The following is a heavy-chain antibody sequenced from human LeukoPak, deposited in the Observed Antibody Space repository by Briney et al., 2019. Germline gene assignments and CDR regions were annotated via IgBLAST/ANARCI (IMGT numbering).Heavy chain of an antibody. V-gene: IGHV4-39*01. J-gene: IGHJ4*02. CDR3: ARQDRFGELSNFDY. Sequence: SETLSLTCTVSGGSISSSSYYWGWIRQPPGKGLEWIGSIYYSGSTYYNPSLKSRVTISVDTSKNQFSLKLSSVTAADTAVYYCARQDRFGELSNFDYWGQGTLVTVSS. CDR1: GGSISSSSYY. CDR2: IYYSGST. D-gene: IGHD3-10*01.